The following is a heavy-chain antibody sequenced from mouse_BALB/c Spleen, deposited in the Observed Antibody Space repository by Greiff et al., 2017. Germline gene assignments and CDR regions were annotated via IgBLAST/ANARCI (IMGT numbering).Heavy chain of an antibody. D-gene: IGHD1-1*01. CDR3: ARYITTVVAYYAMDY. CDR2: IYPGDGDT. J-gene: IGHJ4*01. Sequence: VQLQQSGAELVRPGSSVKISCKASGYAFSSYWMNWVKQRPGQGLEWIGQIYPGDGDTNYNGKFKGKATLTADKSSSTAYMQLSSLTSEDSAVYFCARYITTVVAYYAMDYWGQGTSVTVSS. CDR1: GYAFSSYW. V-gene: IGHV1-80*01.